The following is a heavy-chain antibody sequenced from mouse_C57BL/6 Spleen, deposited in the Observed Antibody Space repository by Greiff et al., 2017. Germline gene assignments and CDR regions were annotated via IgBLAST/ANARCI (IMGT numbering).Heavy chain of an antibody. Sequence: QVQLQQPGAELVKPGASVKLSCKASGYTFTSYWMHWVKQRPGQGLEWIGMIHPNSGSTNYNEKFKSKATLTVDKSSSTAYMQLSSLTSEDSAVYYCARITTVVATGWYFDVWGTGTTVTVSS. CDR3: ARITTVVATGWYFDV. CDR1: GYTFTSYW. V-gene: IGHV1-64*01. J-gene: IGHJ1*03. CDR2: IHPNSGST. D-gene: IGHD1-1*01.